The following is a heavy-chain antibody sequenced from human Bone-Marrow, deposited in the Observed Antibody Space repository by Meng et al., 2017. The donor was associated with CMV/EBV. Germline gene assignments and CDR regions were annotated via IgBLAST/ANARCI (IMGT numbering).Heavy chain of an antibody. Sequence: GGSLRLSCAASGFTFSSYWMSWVRQAPGKGLEWVANIKQDGSEKYYVDSVKGRFTISRDNAKNSLYLQMNSLRAEDTAVYYCARDGGNYDGFFYYWGQGTLVTVSS. CDR3: ARDGGNYDGFFYY. CDR1: GFTFSSYW. CDR2: IKQDGSEK. D-gene: IGHD3-3*01. J-gene: IGHJ4*02. V-gene: IGHV3-7*01.